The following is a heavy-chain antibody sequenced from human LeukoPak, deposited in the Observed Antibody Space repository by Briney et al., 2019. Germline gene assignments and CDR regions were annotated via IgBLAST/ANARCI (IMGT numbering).Heavy chain of an antibody. J-gene: IGHJ6*02. CDR3: ARGTPYYYYGMDV. D-gene: IGHD4-23*01. CDR1: GFTFSSYG. CDR2: IWYDGSNK. Sequence: PGRSLRLSCAASGFTFSSYGIHWVRQAPGKGLEWVAVIWYDGSNKYYADSVKGRFTISRDNSKNTLYLQMNSLRAEDTAVYYCARGTPYYYYGMDVWGQGTTVTVSS. V-gene: IGHV3-33*01.